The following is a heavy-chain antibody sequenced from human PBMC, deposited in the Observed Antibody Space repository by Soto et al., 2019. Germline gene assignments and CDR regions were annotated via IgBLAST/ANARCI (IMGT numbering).Heavy chain of an antibody. CDR1: GYTFMRHA. D-gene: IGHD2-21*01. CDR2: INSGTDNT. CDR3: ARDRDWAFDL. Sequence: ASVKVSCKASGYTFMRHAMHWVHQAPGQRLEWMAWINSGTDNTKYSQRFQGRVTITRDASASTAYMELSSLRSEDTAVYYCARDRDWAFDLWGQGTMVTVSS. V-gene: IGHV1-3*01. J-gene: IGHJ3*01.